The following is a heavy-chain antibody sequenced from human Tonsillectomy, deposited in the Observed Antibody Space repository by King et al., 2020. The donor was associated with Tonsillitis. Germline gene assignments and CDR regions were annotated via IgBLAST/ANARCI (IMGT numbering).Heavy chain of an antibody. Sequence: VQLVESGGGLVKPGGSLRLSCAASGFTFNNAWMSWVRQAPGKGLEWVGRIKSKTDGGTTDYAAPVKGRFSISRDDSKNTLYLQMNSLKTEDTAVYYCTAVILWFRSSKRPYYFDYWGQGTLVTVSS. D-gene: IGHD3-10*01. J-gene: IGHJ4*02. CDR2: IKSKTDGGTT. V-gene: IGHV3-15*01. CDR3: TAVILWFRSSKRPYYFDY. CDR1: GFTFNNAW.